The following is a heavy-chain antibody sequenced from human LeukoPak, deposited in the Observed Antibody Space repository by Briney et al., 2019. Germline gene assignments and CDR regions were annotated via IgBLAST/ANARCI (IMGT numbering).Heavy chain of an antibody. Sequence: GGSLRLSCAASGFTFSSYSMNWVRQAPGKGLEWVSSISSSSSYIYYADSVKGRFTISRDNAKNSLYLQMNSLRAEDTAVYYCAREARVRGVNWFDPWGQGTLVTVSS. CDR3: AREARVRGVNWFDP. J-gene: IGHJ5*02. V-gene: IGHV3-21*01. CDR2: ISSSSSYI. D-gene: IGHD3-10*01. CDR1: GFTFSSYS.